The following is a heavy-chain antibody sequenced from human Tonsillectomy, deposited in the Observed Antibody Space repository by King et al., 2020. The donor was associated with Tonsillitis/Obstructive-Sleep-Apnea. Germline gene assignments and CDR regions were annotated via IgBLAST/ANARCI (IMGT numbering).Heavy chain of an antibody. CDR1: GGSVSSGSYY. Sequence: VQLQESGPGLVKPSETLSLTCTVSGGSVSSGSYYWSWIRQPPGKGLEWIGYIYYSGSTNYNPSLKIRVTISVETPKNQFSLKLSSVTAADTAVYYCASSTVGYCSSTSCYPNWFDPWGQGTLVTVSS. V-gene: IGHV4-61*01. J-gene: IGHJ5*02. D-gene: IGHD2-2*01. CDR2: IYYSGST. CDR3: ASSTVGYCSSTSCYPNWFDP.